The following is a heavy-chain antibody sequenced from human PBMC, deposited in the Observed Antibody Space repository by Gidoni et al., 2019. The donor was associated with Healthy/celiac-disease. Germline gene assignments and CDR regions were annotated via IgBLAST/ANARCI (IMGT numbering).Heavy chain of an antibody. Sequence: WIGEINHSGSTNYNPSLKSLVPISVDTSKNQFSLKLSSVTAADTAVYYCARVWDYVWGSYRYTYYFDYWGQGTLVTVSS. CDR3: ARVWDYVWGSYRYTYYFDY. J-gene: IGHJ4*02. CDR2: INHSGST. D-gene: IGHD3-16*02. V-gene: IGHV4-34*01.